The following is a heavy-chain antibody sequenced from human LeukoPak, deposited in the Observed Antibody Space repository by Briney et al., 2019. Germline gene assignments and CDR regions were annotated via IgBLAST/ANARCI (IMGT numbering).Heavy chain of an antibody. CDR1: GYTFTGYY. CDR3: ARDYGSGSYYLDY. Sequence: ASVKVSCKASGYTFTGYYMHWVRQAPGQRLEWMGWISAYNGNTNYAQKLQGRVTMTTDTSTSTAYMELRSLRSDDTAVYYCARDYGSGSYYLDYWGQGTLVTVSS. D-gene: IGHD3-10*01. CDR2: ISAYNGNT. J-gene: IGHJ4*02. V-gene: IGHV1-18*04.